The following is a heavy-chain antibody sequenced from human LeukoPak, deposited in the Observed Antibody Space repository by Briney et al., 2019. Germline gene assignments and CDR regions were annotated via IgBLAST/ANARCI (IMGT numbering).Heavy chain of an antibody. CDR3: ASHNTSRYYFDY. Sequence: ASVKVSCKASGYTFTSYYMHWVRQAPGQGLEWMGIINSSGGSTSYAQKFQGRVTMTRDTSTSTVYMELSSLRSEDTAVYYCASHNTSRYYFDYWGQGTLVTVSS. V-gene: IGHV1-46*01. CDR1: GYTFTSYY. D-gene: IGHD1-1*01. CDR2: INSSGGST. J-gene: IGHJ4*02.